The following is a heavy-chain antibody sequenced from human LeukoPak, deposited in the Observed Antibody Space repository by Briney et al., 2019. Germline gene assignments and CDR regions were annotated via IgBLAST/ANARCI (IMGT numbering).Heavy chain of an antibody. CDR1: GGSISSSSYY. D-gene: IGHD6-13*01. Sequence: SETLSLTCTVSGGSISSSSYYWGWIRQPPGKGLEWIGSIYYSGSTYYNPSLKSRVTISVDTSMNQFSLKLSSVTSADTAVYYCARGHSSSWYNPYYFDYWGQGTLVTVSS. CDR3: ARGHSSSWYNPYYFDY. V-gene: IGHV4-39*07. J-gene: IGHJ4*02. CDR2: IYYSGST.